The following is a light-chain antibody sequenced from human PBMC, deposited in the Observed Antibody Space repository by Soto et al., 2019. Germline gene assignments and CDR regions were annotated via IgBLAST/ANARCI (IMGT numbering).Light chain of an antibody. CDR1: QSIDKW. CDR3: QHYNRFSWT. CDR2: KAS. Sequence: DIQMTQSPSTLSASVGDRVTITCRASQSIDKWLAWYQQKPGKAPKLLIYKASIIQSGDSSRFSGSGSGTELTLTISSLQPDDVGSHFCQHYNRFSWTFGQGTNVQIK. J-gene: IGKJ1*01. V-gene: IGKV1-5*03.